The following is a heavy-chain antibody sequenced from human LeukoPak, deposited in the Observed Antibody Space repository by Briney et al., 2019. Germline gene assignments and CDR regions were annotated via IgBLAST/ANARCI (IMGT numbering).Heavy chain of an antibody. CDR3: ARTGGYCSSTSCSPFDY. CDR2: INPNSGGT. J-gene: IGHJ4*02. D-gene: IGHD2-2*01. Sequence: ASVTVSCKASGYTFTGYYMHWVRQAPGQGLEWMGWINPNSGGTNYAQKFQGRVTMTRDTSISTAYMELSRLRSDDTAVYYCARTGGYCSSTSCSPFDYWGQGTLVTVSS. CDR1: GYTFTGYY. V-gene: IGHV1-2*02.